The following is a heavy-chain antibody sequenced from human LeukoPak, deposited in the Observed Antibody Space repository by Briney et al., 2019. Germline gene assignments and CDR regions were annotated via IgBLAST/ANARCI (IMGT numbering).Heavy chain of an antibody. CDR2: MHYSGST. J-gene: IGHJ4*02. V-gene: IGHV4-34*01. Sequence: SETLSLTCAVYGGSFSGYYWGWIRQPPGKGLEWIGSMHYSGSTYYNPSLKSRVTISVDTSKNQFSLKLSAVTAADTAVYYCARVGYCSGGSCYPGDYWGQGTLVTVSS. CDR3: ARVGYCSGGSCYPGDY. CDR1: GGSFSGYY. D-gene: IGHD2-15*01.